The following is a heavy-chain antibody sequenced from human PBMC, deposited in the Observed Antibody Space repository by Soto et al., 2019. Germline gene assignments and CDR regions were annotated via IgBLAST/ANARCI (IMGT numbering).Heavy chain of an antibody. Sequence: QLQLQESGPGLVKPSETLSLTCTVSGGSISSSSYYWGWIRQPPGKGLEWIGSIYYSGSTYYNPSLKSRVTVSVDTSKNQFSLGLSSVTAADTAVYYCASPHRGYNWFDPWGQGTLVTVSS. V-gene: IGHV4-39*01. CDR2: IYYSGST. CDR1: GGSISSSSYY. D-gene: IGHD2-21*01. CDR3: ASPHRGYNWFDP. J-gene: IGHJ5*02.